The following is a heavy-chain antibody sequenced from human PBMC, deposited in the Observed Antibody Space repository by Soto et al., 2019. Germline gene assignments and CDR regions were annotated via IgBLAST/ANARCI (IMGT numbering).Heavy chain of an antibody. Sequence: QVQLVQSGAEVKKPGSSVKVSCKASGGTFSSYAISWVRQAPGQGLEWMGGIIPIFGTANYAQKFQGRVPITVDESTSTAYMELRSLRSEETAVYYCARGGATTGYDAFDIWGQGTMVTVSS. CDR1: GGTFSSYA. J-gene: IGHJ3*02. V-gene: IGHV1-69*12. CDR2: IIPIFGTA. D-gene: IGHD1-26*01. CDR3: ARGGATTGYDAFDI.